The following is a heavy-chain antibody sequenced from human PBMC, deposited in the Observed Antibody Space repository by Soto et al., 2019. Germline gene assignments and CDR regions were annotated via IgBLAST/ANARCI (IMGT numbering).Heavy chain of an antibody. CDR3: ARDGVTAKELDY. CDR2: ISFDEIDK. CDR1: GFTFSSYA. Sequence: GWSLRLSCAASGFTFSSYAMHWVRQAPGRGLEWVADISFDEIDKYYTDSVKGRFTISRDNSKNTLYLQMTSLRPEDTAVYYCARDGVTAKELDYWGQGAMVIVSS. V-gene: IGHV3-30*04. J-gene: IGHJ4*02. D-gene: IGHD2-21*02.